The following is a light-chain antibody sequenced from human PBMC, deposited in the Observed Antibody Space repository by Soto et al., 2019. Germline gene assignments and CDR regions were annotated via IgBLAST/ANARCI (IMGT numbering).Light chain of an antibody. CDR1: SSNIGSTYD. J-gene: IGLJ1*01. CDR2: GNT. Sequence: QSVLTQPPSVSGAPGQRATISCTGSSSNIGSTYDVQWYQQLPGTAPQLLIHGNTNRPSGVPDRFSGSKSGTSASPAITGVQADDEADYYCQSYDDSLSVHYVFGTGTKVTVL. CDR3: QSYDDSLSVHYV. V-gene: IGLV1-40*01.